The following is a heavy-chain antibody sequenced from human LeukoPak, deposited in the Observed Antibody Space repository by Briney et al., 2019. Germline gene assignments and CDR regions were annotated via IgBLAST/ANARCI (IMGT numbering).Heavy chain of an antibody. D-gene: IGHD2-15*01. CDR1: GFTFSNAW. Sequence: PGGSLRLSCAASGFTFSNAWMSWVRQAPGKGLEWVGRIKSETDGGTTDYAAPGKGRFTISRDDSKNTLYLQMNSLKTEDTAVYYCTTPDILARDYYYYYMDVWGKGTTVTVSS. CDR3: TTPDILARDYYYYYMDV. J-gene: IGHJ6*03. V-gene: IGHV3-15*01. CDR2: IKSETDGGTT.